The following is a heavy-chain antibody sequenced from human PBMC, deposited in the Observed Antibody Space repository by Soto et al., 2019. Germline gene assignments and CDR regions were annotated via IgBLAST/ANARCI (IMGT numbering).Heavy chain of an antibody. V-gene: IGHV5-51*01. CDR1: GYKFSSYW. CDR2: IYPAASDA. D-gene: IGHD2-2*02. Sequence: GESLKISCKASGYKFSSYWIAWLRQVPGKGLEWMGVIYPAASDARYSPSFQGQVTISVDNSISTAYLQWSSLKASDTAMYYCESVLSFTAICYKGSRPLFDYWRQGALPTVSS. J-gene: IGHJ4*02. CDR3: ESVLSFTAICYKGSRPLFDY.